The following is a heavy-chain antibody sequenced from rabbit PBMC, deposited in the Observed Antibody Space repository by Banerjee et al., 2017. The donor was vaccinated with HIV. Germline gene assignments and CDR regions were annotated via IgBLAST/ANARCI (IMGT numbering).Heavy chain of an antibody. CDR3: AREEYASSPGNFNL. CDR1: GFSFNNNYV. D-gene: IGHD1-1*01. J-gene: IGHJ4*01. V-gene: IGHV1S45*01. Sequence: QEQLEESGGDLVKPEGSLTLTCTASGFSFNNNYVMCWVRQAPGKGLEWISCIYTGGGRRDYANWAKGRFTISETSSTTVTLQMTSLTAADTATYFCAREEYASSPGNFNLWGPGTLVTVS. CDR2: IYTGGGRR.